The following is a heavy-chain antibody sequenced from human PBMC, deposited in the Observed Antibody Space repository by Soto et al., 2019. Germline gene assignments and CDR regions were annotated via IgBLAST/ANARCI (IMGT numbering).Heavy chain of an antibody. J-gene: IGHJ4*02. CDR1: CGSISSYY. CDR2: IYYSGST. V-gene: IGHV4-59*01. CDR3: ARDHGYSYGHFDY. Sequence: SETLSLTCTVSCGSISSYYWSWIRQLPGKGLEWIGYIYYSGSTNYNPSLKSRVTISVDTSKNQFSLKLSSVTAADTAVYYCARDHGYSYGHFDYWGQGTLVTVSS. D-gene: IGHD5-18*01.